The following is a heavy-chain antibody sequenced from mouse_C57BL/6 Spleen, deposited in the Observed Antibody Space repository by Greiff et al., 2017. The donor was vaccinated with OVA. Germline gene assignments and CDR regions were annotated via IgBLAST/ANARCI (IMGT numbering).Heavy chain of an antibody. Sequence: EVMLVESGAGLVKPGGSLKLSCAASGFTFSSYAMSWVRQTPEKRLEWVAYISSGGDYIYYADTVKGRFTISRDNARNTLYLQMSSLKSEDTAMYYCTRGGTTVVADAMDYWGQGTSVTVSS. CDR3: TRGGTTVVADAMDY. CDR2: ISSGGDYI. CDR1: GFTFSSYA. D-gene: IGHD1-1*01. V-gene: IGHV5-9-1*02. J-gene: IGHJ4*01.